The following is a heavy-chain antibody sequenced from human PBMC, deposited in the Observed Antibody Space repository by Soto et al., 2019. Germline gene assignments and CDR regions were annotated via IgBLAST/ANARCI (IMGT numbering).Heavy chain of an antibody. CDR3: ELETT. V-gene: IGHV3-7*02. Sequence: GGSLRLSCTVSGFTFSSYWMSWVRQAPGKGLEWVANIKQDGSEKYYVDSVKGRFTISRDNAKNSLYLQMNSLRAEDTAVYYCELETTWGQGTLVTVSS. D-gene: IGHD1-1*01. CDR2: IKQDGSEK. J-gene: IGHJ5*02. CDR1: GFTFSSYW.